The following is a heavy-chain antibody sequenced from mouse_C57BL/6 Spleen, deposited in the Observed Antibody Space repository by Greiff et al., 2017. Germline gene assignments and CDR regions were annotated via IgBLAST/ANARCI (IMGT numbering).Heavy chain of an antibody. J-gene: IGHJ2*01. V-gene: IGHV1-64*01. D-gene: IGHD4-1*01. CDR1: GYTFTSYW. CDR3: AREVQYGTLEY. CDR2: IHPNSGST. Sequence: QVQLQQSGAELVTPGASVTLSCKASGYTFTSYWMHWVKQTPGQGLEWIGMIHPNSGSTNYNEKFKSKATLTVDKASSTAYMQLSSLTSEDSAVYYCAREVQYGTLEYWGQGTTLTVSS.